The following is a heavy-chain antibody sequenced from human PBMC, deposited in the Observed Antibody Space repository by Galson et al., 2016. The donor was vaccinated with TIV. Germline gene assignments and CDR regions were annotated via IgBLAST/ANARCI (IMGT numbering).Heavy chain of an antibody. CDR2: ISGSGTTL. J-gene: IGHJ4*02. Sequence: LRLSCAASRFTFSDYYMSWIRQAPGTGLEWVSEISGSGTTLFYADSVKGRFTISRDNAQNSLYLQMNSLRAEDTAIYYCATAIAAAVSFDHWGQGTLVTASS. CDR3: ATAIAAAVSFDH. V-gene: IGHV3-11*01. D-gene: IGHD6-13*01. CDR1: RFTFSDYY.